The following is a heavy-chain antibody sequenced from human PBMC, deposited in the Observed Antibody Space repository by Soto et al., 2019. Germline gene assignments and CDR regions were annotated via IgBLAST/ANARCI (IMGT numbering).Heavy chain of an antibody. J-gene: IGHJ4*02. Sequence: EVQLVESGGGVVKPGGSLRLSCTASGFTFNTHWMHWVRQAPGKGLVWVSRIYFDGITKNYADSVKGRLTVSRDNAKNTVYLHLNNLRDKDTDFYYSARGGAMGVNYWRQGTLVNVSS. CDR3: ARGGAMGVNY. CDR2: IYFDGITK. D-gene: IGHD3-10*01. CDR1: GFTFNTHW. V-gene: IGHV3-74*01.